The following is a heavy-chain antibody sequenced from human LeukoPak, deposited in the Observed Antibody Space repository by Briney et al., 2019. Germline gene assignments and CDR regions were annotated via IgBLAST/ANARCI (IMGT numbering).Heavy chain of an antibody. D-gene: IGHD5-18*01. Sequence: PGGSLRLSCAASGFTVSTYGMHWVRQAPGKGLEWVAVISFDGGSKNYADSVKNRFTISRDNAKNTLYLQMNSVRAEDTAVYYCARDFSAYSYGYGSSYWGQGTLVTVSS. J-gene: IGHJ4*02. CDR3: ARDFSAYSYGYGSSY. CDR1: GFTVSTYG. V-gene: IGHV3-30-3*01. CDR2: ISFDGGSK.